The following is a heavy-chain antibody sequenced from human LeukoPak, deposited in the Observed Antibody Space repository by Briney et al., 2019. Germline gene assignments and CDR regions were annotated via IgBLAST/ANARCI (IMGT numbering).Heavy chain of an antibody. CDR2: IYYSGST. D-gene: IGHD1-26*01. J-gene: IGHJ4*02. V-gene: IGHV4-59*01. Sequence: SETLSLTCTVSGGSISSYYWSWIRQPPGKGLEWIGYIYYSGSTNYNPSLKGRVTISVDTSKNQFSLKLSSVTAADTAVYYCARDGGGSYHFDYWGQGTLVTVSS. CDR3: ARDGGGSYHFDY. CDR1: GGSISSYY.